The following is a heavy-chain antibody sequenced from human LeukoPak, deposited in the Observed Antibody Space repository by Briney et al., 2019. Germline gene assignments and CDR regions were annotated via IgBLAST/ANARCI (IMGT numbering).Heavy chain of an antibody. CDR3: ARAAGYYYDSSGYLDY. CDR2: IYYSGST. D-gene: IGHD3-22*01. Sequence: PSETLSLTCTVSGGSISSYYWSWIRQPPGKGLEWIGYIYYSGSTNYNPSLKCRVTISVDTSKNQFSLKLSSVTAADTAVYYCARAAGYYYDSSGYLDYWGQGTLVTVSS. CDR1: GGSISSYY. V-gene: IGHV4-59*01. J-gene: IGHJ4*02.